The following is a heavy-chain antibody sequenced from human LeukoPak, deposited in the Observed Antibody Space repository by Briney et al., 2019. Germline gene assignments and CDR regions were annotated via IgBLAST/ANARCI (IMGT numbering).Heavy chain of an antibody. CDR1: GYSISSYSY. V-gene: IGHV4-38-2*02. CDR3: ARRAPGDYSGGNWLDP. J-gene: IGHJ5*02. D-gene: IGHD4-17*01. CDR2: IYHSGNT. Sequence: SETLSLTCTVSGYSISSYSYWGWIRPPPGKGLEWIGAIYHSGNTYYHPSLKSRVTISVDTSKNQFSLKLRSVTAADTAVYYCARRAPGDYSGGNWLDPWGQGTLVIVSS.